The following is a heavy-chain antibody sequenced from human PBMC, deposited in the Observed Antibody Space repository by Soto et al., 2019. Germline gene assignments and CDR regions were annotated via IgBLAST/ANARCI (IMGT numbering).Heavy chain of an antibody. V-gene: IGHV4-34*01. CDR1: CGAFSGYY. D-gene: IGHD3-3*01. J-gene: IGHJ5*02. CDR3: ARGPSGYDFWSGYLGRGSARWFDP. CDR2: INHSGST. Sequence: ASGTLSLTCAVYCGAFSGYYWSWIRQPPGKGVGGVGGINHSGSTNYNPSLKSRVTISVDTSKNQFSLKLSSVTAADTAVYYCARGPSGYDFWSGYLGRGSARWFDPWGQGTLVTVSS.